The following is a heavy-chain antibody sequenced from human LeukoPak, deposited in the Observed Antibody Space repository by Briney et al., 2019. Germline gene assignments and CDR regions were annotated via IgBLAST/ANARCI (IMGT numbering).Heavy chain of an antibody. CDR2: IYHSGST. V-gene: IGHV4-30-2*01. J-gene: IGHJ5*02. Sequence: SETLSLTCTVSGGSISSGGYYWSWIRQLPGKGLEWIGYIYHSGSTYYNPSLKSRVTISVDRSKNQFSLKLSSVTAADTAVYYCARDAADWGENGGPGWFDPWGQGTLVTVSS. CDR3: ARDAADWGENGGPGWFDP. D-gene: IGHD7-27*01. CDR1: GGSISSGGYY.